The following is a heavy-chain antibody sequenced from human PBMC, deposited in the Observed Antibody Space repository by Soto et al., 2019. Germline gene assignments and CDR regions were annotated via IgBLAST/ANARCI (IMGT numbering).Heavy chain of an antibody. CDR2: ISAYNGNT. Sequence: EASVKVSCKASGYTFTSYGISWVRQAPGQGLEWMGWISAYNGNTNYAQKLQGRVTMTTDTSTSTAYMELRSLRSDDTAVYYCARDPYCSSTSCYRGYYYYYGMDVWGQGTTVTSP. CDR1: GYTFTSYG. CDR3: ARDPYCSSTSCYRGYYYYYGMDV. J-gene: IGHJ6*02. D-gene: IGHD2-2*02. V-gene: IGHV1-18*01.